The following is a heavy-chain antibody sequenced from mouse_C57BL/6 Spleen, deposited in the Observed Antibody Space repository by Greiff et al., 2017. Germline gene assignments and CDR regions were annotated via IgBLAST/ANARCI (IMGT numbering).Heavy chain of an antibody. CDR1: GYTFTSYW. Sequence: QVQLQQPGAELVRPGSSVKLSCKASGYTFTSYWMDWVKQRPGQGLEWIGNIYPSDSETHYNQKFKDKATLTVDKSSSTAYMQLSSLTSEDSAVYCRARRDYGFAYWGQGTLVTVSA. CDR3: ARRDYGFAY. J-gene: IGHJ3*01. CDR2: IYPSDSET. V-gene: IGHV1-61*01. D-gene: IGHD1-1*01.